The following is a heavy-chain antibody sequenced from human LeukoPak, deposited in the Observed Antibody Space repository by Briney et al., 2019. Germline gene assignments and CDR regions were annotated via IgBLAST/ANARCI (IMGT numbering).Heavy chain of an antibody. V-gene: IGHV3-21*04. Sequence: GGSLRLSCAASGFTFSSYSMNWVRQAPGKGLEWVSSISSSSSYIYYADSVKGRFTISRDNAKNSLYLQMNSLRADDTAVYYCARDVYRGKGAFDIWGQGTMVTVSS. CDR1: GFTFSSYS. CDR2: ISSSSSYI. CDR3: ARDVYRGKGAFDI. D-gene: IGHD1-26*01. J-gene: IGHJ3*02.